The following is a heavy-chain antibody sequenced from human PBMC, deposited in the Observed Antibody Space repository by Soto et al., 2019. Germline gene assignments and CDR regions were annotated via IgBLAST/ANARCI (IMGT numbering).Heavy chain of an antibody. CDR3: AKDWTSI. CDR1: GFTFSTYS. Sequence: EVQLLESGGDLVQPGGSLRISCAASGFTFSTYSMTWLRQAPGKGLQWVSTISNSGGSTYYMDSVKGRFTISRDNSKNTLYLQMNSLRAEDTAVYYCAKDWTSIWGQGTMVTVSS. V-gene: IGHV3-23*01. J-gene: IGHJ3*02. CDR2: ISNSGGST. D-gene: IGHD3-3*01.